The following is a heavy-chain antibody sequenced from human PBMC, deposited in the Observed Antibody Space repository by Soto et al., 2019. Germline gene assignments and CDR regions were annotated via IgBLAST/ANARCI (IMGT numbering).Heavy chain of an antibody. CDR1: GYTFTSYG. CDR2: ISAYNGNT. J-gene: IGHJ5*02. Sequence: ASVKVSCKASGYTFTSYGISWVRQAPGQGLEWMGWISAYNGNTNYAQKPQGRVTMTTDTSTSTAYMGLRSLRSDDTAVYYCARVWGTVAGTGWFDPWGQGTLVTVSS. CDR3: ARVWGTVAGTGWFDP. V-gene: IGHV1-18*01. D-gene: IGHD6-19*01.